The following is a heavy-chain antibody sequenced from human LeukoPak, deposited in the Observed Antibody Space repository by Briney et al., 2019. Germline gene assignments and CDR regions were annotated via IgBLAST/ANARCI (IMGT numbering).Heavy chain of an antibody. CDR2: SSGSGVGT. Sequence: GGSLGLSCAGCGFIFRNYAMSWLRQAPGMGLEWVSASSGSGVGTNYADSVKGRFTISRDNSKNTLYLQMNSLRAEDTAVYYCAKNGRDDHDKYFFDFWGQGTQVTVSS. D-gene: IGHD3-9*01. V-gene: IGHV3-23*01. CDR3: AKNGRDDHDKYFFDF. CDR1: GFIFRNYA. J-gene: IGHJ4*02.